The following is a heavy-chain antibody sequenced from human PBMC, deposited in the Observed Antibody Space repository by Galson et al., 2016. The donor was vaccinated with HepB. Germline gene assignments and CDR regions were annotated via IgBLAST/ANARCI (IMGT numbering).Heavy chain of an antibody. CDR3: ARNSSVWYADY. V-gene: IGHV1-18*01. CDR1: GYTFTSYG. CDR2: ISSDNGYT. Sequence: SLKVSCKASGYTFTSYGISWVRQAPGQGLEWMGWISSDNGYTTYAQRLQGRVTMTTETSTSTAYMQLRSLRPDDTAVYYSARNSSVWYADYWGQGTLVTVSS. J-gene: IGHJ4*02. D-gene: IGHD6-13*01.